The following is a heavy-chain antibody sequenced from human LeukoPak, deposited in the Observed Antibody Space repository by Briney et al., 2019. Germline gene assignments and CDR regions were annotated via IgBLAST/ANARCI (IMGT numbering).Heavy chain of an antibody. J-gene: IGHJ6*03. CDR2: IIPIFGTA. D-gene: IGHD6-13*01. Sequence: SVKVSCKASGGTFSSYAISWVRQAPGQGLEWMGGIIPIFGTANYAQKFQGRVTITTDESTSTAYMELSSLRSEDTAVYYCARMGQQLANHYYYYYMDVWGKGTSVTVSS. CDR3: ARMGQQLANHYYYYYMDV. V-gene: IGHV1-69*05. CDR1: GGTFSSYA.